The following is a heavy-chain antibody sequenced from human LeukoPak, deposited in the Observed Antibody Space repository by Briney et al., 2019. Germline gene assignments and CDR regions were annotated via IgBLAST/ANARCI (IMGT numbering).Heavy chain of an antibody. V-gene: IGHV3-15*01. J-gene: IGHJ4*01. CDR1: GFTCTNAW. CDR3: TASGGSSRFDY. Sequence: GGSLRLSCAASGFTCTNAWMTWVRQAPGKGLEWVGRIKSKTDGATTDYAAPVKGRFTISRDDSKNTLYLQMNSQKTEDTAVYYCTASGGSSRFDYWGHGTLVTVSS. D-gene: IGHD1-26*01. CDR2: IKSKTDGATT.